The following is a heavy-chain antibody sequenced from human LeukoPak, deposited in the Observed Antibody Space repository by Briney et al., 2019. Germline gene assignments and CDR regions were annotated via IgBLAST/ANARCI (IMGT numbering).Heavy chain of an antibody. V-gene: IGHV6-1*01. Sequence: SQTLSLTCAISGDSVSSNSAAWNWIRQSPSRGLEWLGRTFYRSRWYNDYATSVRSRINITPDTSNNQFSLQLNSVTPEDTAVYYCARAPHAVAGTVYSDYWDQGTLVTVSS. CDR3: ARAPHAVAGTVYSDY. J-gene: IGHJ4*02. CDR2: TFYRSRWYN. D-gene: IGHD6-19*01. CDR1: GDSVSSNSAA.